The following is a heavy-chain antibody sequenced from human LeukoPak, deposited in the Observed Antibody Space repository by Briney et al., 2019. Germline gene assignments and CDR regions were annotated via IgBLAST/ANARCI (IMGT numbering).Heavy chain of an antibody. CDR2: MSNDGNNK. V-gene: IGHV3-30*19. J-gene: IGHJ3*02. CDR1: AFIFSHYG. Sequence: GGSLRLSCAASAFIFSHYGMHWVRQVPGKGLEWVAVMSNDGNNKYYADSVKGRFTISRDNSKNTLYLQMNSLRAEDTAVYYCARDRYSSGWYGAFDIWGQGTMVTVSS. D-gene: IGHD6-19*01. CDR3: ARDRYSSGWYGAFDI.